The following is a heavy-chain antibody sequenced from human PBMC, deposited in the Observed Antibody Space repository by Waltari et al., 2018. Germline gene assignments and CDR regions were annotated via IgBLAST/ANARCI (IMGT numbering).Heavy chain of an antibody. CDR3: ARQEYYYDSSGYYSPYYYYGMDV. D-gene: IGHD3-22*01. J-gene: IGHJ6*02. CDR1: GGSFSGYY. Sequence: QVQLQESGAGLLKPSETLSLTCAVYGGSFSGYYWSWIRQPPGKGLEWIGEINHSGSTNYNPSLKSRVTISVDTSKNQFSLKLSSVTAADTAVYYCARQEYYYDSSGYYSPYYYYGMDVWGQGTTVTVSS. V-gene: IGHV4-34*01. CDR2: INHSGST.